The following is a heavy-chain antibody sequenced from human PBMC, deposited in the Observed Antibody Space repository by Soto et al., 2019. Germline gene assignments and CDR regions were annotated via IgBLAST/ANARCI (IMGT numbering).Heavy chain of an antibody. J-gene: IGHJ5*02. CDR3: ARVAYCGGDCQRGFDP. CDR2: IYHSGST. V-gene: IGHV4-30-2*01. D-gene: IGHD2-21*02. Sequence: QLQLQESGSGLVKPSQTLSLTCAVSGGSISSDGYSWSWIRQPPGKGLEWIGYIYHSGSTYYNPSLKSRVTISVDRSKNQFSLKLSSVTAADTAVYYCARVAYCGGDCQRGFDPWGQGTLVTVSS. CDR1: GGSISSDGYS.